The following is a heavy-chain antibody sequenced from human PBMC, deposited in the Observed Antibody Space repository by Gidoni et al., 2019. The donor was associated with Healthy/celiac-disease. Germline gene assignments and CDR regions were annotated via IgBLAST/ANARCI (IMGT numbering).Heavy chain of an antibody. V-gene: IGHV4-34*01. Sequence: QVQLQQWGAVLLKPSETLSLTCAVYGGSFSGYYWSWIRHPPGKGLEWIGEINHSGSTNYNPSLKSRVTISVDTSKNQFSLKLSSVTAADTAVYYCARGKAASFNWGQGTLVTVSS. CDR2: INHSGST. CDR1: GGSFSGYY. CDR3: ARGKAASFN. J-gene: IGHJ4*02. D-gene: IGHD2-15*01.